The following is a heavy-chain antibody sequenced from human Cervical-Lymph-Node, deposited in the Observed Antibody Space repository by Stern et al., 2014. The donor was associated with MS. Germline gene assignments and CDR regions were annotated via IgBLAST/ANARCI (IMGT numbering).Heavy chain of an antibody. Sequence: QVQLGQSGAEVKKPGSSVKVSCKASGGTFSSYAISWVRQAPGQGLEWMGGIIPIFGTANYAQKFQGRVTITADESTSTAYMELSSLRSEDTAVYYCARSYRDYYDSSGYYPYFDYWGQGTLVTVSS. CDR3: ARSYRDYYDSSGYYPYFDY. V-gene: IGHV1-69*01. D-gene: IGHD3-22*01. CDR2: IIPIFGTA. J-gene: IGHJ4*02. CDR1: GGTFSSYA.